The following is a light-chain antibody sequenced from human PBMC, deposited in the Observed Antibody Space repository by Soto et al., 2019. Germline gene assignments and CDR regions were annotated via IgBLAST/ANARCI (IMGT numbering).Light chain of an antibody. CDR3: QQRNYWQVT. CDR2: DVS. J-gene: IGKJ5*01. V-gene: IGKV3D-11*02. Sequence: EIVLTQSPGTLSLSPGERDTLSCRASQSVSSSLAWYQQKPGQAPRLLIYDVSNRATGIPARFSGSGSGTDFTLTISSLEPEDFAIYYCQQRNYWQVTFGQGTRLEIK. CDR1: QSVSSS.